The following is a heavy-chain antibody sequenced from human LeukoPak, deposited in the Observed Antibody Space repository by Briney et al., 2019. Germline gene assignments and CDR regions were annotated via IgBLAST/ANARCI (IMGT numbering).Heavy chain of an antibody. CDR3: ARFGIATDY. Sequence: SETLSLTCTVSGGSISSYYWSWIRQPPGKGLEWIGYIYYSGSTNYNPSLKSRVTISVDTSKNQFSLKLNSVTAADTAVYYCARFGIATDYWGQGTLVTVSS. CDR1: GGSISSYY. CDR2: IYYSGST. D-gene: IGHD6-13*01. V-gene: IGHV4-59*01. J-gene: IGHJ4*02.